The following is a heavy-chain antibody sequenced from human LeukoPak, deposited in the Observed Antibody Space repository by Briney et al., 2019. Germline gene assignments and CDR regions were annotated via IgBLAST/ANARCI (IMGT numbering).Heavy chain of an antibody. J-gene: IGHJ4*02. Sequence: PSETLSLTCTVSGGSISSSSYYWGRIRQPPGKGLEWIGSIYYSGSTYYNPSLKSRVTISVDTSKNQFSLKLSSVTAADTAVYYCASQGYCSSTSCYTGFPFDYWGQGTLVTVSS. CDR1: GGSISSSSYY. V-gene: IGHV4-39*01. D-gene: IGHD2-2*02. CDR2: IYYSGST. CDR3: ASQGYCSSTSCYTGFPFDY.